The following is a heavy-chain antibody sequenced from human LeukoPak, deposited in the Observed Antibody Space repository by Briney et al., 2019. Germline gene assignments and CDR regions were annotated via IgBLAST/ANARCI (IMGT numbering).Heavy chain of an antibody. CDR2: IRWNSGSV. V-gene: IGHV3-9*01. D-gene: IGHD1-26*01. CDR1: GVTLDDYA. J-gene: IGHJ4*02. CDR3: AKGVLPWGVNYYFDY. Sequence: GGSLRLSCAASGVTLDDYAMHWVRQAPGEGREWGSGIRWNSGSVGYADSVKGRFTISRDNAKNSLYLQMHRLRAEDTALYYCAKGVLPWGVNYYFDYWGQGTLVTVSS.